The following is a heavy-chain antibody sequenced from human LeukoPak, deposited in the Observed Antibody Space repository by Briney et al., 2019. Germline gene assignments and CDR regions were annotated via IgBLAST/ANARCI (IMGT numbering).Heavy chain of an antibody. CDR1: GFIFTDYD. CDR2: FGIAGDT. V-gene: IGHV3-13*01. Sequence: PGGSLRLSCAASGFIFTDYDLHWVRQTPGKGLEWVSVFGIAGDTYYADSVKGRFTISRDVAKNSLYLQMNNLRAGDTAVYYCVRTNGGTYYDYWGQGTLVTVSS. CDR3: VRTNGGTYYDY. D-gene: IGHD1-26*01. J-gene: IGHJ4*02.